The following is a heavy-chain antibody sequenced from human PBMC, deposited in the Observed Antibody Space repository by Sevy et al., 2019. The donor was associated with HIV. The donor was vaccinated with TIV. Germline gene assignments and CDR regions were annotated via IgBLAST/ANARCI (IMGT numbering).Heavy chain of an antibody. CDR1: GGSISSGVYS. CDR2: IFHSGHT. D-gene: IGHD4-17*01. V-gene: IGHV4-30-2*01. CDR3: ARDGGTLTTPGAFDF. J-gene: IGHJ3*01. Sequence: SETLSLTCAVSGGSISSGVYSWNWIRQPPGKGLEWIGYIFHSGHTYYNPSLKSLLTISLDMSKNQFSLKMNSVTAADTAVYYCARDGGTLTTPGAFDFWGQGTMVTVSS.